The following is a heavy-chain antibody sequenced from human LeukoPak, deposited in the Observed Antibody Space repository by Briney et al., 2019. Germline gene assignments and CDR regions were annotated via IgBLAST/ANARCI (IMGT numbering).Heavy chain of an antibody. CDR1: GFTFSSYG. CDR2: ISYDGSNK. J-gene: IGHJ4*02. D-gene: IGHD4-17*01. CDR3: AKDHGASPDPHEDY. V-gene: IGHV3-30*18. Sequence: PGGSLRLSCAASGFTFSSYGMHWVRQAPGKGLEWVAVISYDGSNKYYADSVKGRFTISRDNSKNTLYLQMNSLRAEDTAVYYCAKDHGASPDPHEDYWGQGTLVTVSS.